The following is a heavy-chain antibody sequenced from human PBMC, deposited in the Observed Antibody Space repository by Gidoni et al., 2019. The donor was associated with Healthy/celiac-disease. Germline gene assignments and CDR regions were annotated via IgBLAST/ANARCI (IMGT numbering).Heavy chain of an antibody. CDR1: GFTFSSYA. CDR3: ARVSGWYVGDY. Sequence: QVQLVESGGGVVQPGRSLRLSCAASGFTFSSYAMHWVRQAPGKGLEWVAFISYDGSNKYYADSVKGRFTISRDNSKNTLYLQMNSLRAEDTAVYYCARVSGWYVGDYWGQGTLVTVSS. J-gene: IGHJ4*02. V-gene: IGHV3-30-3*01. CDR2: ISYDGSNK. D-gene: IGHD6-19*01.